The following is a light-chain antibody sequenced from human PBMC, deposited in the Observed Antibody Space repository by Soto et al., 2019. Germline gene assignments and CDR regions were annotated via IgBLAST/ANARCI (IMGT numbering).Light chain of an antibody. CDR3: QSYDSSLSGSEV. CDR1: SSNIGAGYD. J-gene: IGLJ2*01. Sequence: QSVLTQPPSVSGAPGQSVTISCTGSSSNIGAGYDVHWYQQLPGTAPKLLIYGNSNRPSGVPDRFSGSKSGTSASLAIPGLQAEDEDDYSCQSYDSSLSGSEVFGGGTQLTVL. V-gene: IGLV1-40*01. CDR2: GNS.